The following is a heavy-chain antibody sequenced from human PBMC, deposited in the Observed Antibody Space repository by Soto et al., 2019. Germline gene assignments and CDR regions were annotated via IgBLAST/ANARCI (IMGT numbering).Heavy chain of an antibody. D-gene: IGHD3-3*01. CDR2: IIPMFGTA. J-gene: IGHJ6*02. V-gene: IGHV1-69*06. CDR1: GGTFSSYA. CDR3: ASARIFVGPGALDYSYERDV. Sequence: QVQLVQSGAEVKKPGSSVKVSCKASGGTFSSYAISWVRQAPGQGLEWMGGIIPMFGTANYAQKFQGRVTITADKSTTTAYMALGGLRSEDTAVYYCASARIFVGPGALDYSYERDVWSQSTTVTASS.